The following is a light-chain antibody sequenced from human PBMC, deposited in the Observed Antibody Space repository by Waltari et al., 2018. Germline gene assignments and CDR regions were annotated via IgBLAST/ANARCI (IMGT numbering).Light chain of an antibody. CDR3: QQYYRSRT. V-gene: IGKV4-1*01. CDR2: WAS. J-gene: IGKJ1*01. Sequence: DIVMTQSPDSLAVSLGERATINCKSSQSILYSSNDKNYLAWYQQKPGQPPKLLIYWASTRESGVPDRFRGSGSGTDFTLTISSLQAEDVAVYYCQQYYRSRTFGQGTKVEIK. CDR1: QSILYSSNDKNY.